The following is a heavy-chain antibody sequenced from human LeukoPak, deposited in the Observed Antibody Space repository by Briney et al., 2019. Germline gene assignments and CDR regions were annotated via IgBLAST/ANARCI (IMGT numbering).Heavy chain of an antibody. D-gene: IGHD6-19*01. J-gene: IGHJ4*02. Sequence: GGSLRLSCAASGFTFGDYYMSWIRQAPGKGLEWVSYISSSSSYTNYADSVKGRFTISRDNAKNSLYLQMNSLRVEDTAVYYCARKGGSSGIDYWGQGTLVTVSS. CDR2: ISSSSSYT. V-gene: IGHV3-11*06. CDR3: ARKGGSSGIDY. CDR1: GFTFGDYY.